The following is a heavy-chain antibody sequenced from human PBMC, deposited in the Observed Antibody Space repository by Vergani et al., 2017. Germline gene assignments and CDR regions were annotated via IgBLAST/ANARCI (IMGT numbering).Heavy chain of an antibody. CDR1: GFTFSDYY. J-gene: IGHJ6*02. V-gene: IGHV3-11*04. D-gene: IGHD2-21*02. CDR2: ISRSGSTI. Sequence: QVQLVESGGGLVKPGGSLRLSCGASGFTFSDYYMSWIRQAPGKGLEWVSYISRSGSTIYYADSVKGRFTISRDNAKKSLYLQMNSLRAEDPAVYYCARDQCGGDCYPYYNYGVDVWGQGTTVTVSS. CDR3: ARDQCGGDCYPYYNYGVDV.